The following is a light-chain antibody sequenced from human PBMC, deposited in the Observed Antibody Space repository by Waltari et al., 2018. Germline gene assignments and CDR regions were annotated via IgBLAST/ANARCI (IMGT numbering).Light chain of an antibody. CDR1: QSIRSN. V-gene: IGKV3-15*01. CDR2: GAS. CDR3: QQYDNWLGT. Sequence: EILMTQSPATLSVFPGERATLSCRASQSIRSNLAWYQHKPGQAPRLLIYGASTRATGIPARFSGSGSGTEFTLTISSLQSEDFAVYFCQQYDNWLGTFGQGTKVEIK. J-gene: IGKJ1*01.